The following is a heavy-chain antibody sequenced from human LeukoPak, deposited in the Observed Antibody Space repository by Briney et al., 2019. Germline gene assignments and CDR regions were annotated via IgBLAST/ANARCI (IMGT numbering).Heavy chain of an antibody. CDR2: ISVRSNYR. CDR3: VRLRRNNDRSGYYYYYDY. CDR1: GYTFSDFS. V-gene: IGHV3-21*01. J-gene: IGHJ4*02. D-gene: IGHD3-22*01. Sequence: GGSLTLSCAASGYTFSDFSANWVRQAPGKGLEWVSSISVRSNYRYYADSVRGRFTISRDDARDSLFLQMNSLRAEDTAVYFCVRLRRNNDRSGYYYYYDYWGQGTLVTVSS.